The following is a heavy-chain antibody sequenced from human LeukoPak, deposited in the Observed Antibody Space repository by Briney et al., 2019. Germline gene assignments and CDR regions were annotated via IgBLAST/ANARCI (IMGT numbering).Heavy chain of an antibody. Sequence: SETLSLTCTVSGGSVSSGSYYWGWIRQPPGKGLEWIGSIYYSGSTYYNPSLKSRVTISVDTSKNQFSLKLSSVTAADTAVYYCARRPSRYCSGGSCYSTYYFDYWGQGTLVTVSS. CDR2: IYYSGST. D-gene: IGHD2-15*01. CDR1: GGSVSSGSYY. J-gene: IGHJ4*02. V-gene: IGHV4-39*01. CDR3: ARRPSRYCSGGSCYSTYYFDY.